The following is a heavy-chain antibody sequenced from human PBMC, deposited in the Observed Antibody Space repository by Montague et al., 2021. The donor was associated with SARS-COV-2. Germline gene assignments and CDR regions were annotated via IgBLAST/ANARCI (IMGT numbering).Heavy chain of an antibody. J-gene: IGHJ4*02. CDR1: GDSMNNYY. D-gene: IGHD6-13*01. V-gene: IGHV4-59*01. CDR3: ARAPIYRSSWYAYFDY. Sequence: SETLSLTCTASGDSMNNYYWSWIRQPPGKGLEWVGYINYSGSTHYNPSLQSRVTLSRDTSKNQLSLRLTSVTAADTAMYFCARAPIYRSSWYAYFDYWGQGTLVTVSS. CDR2: INYSGST.